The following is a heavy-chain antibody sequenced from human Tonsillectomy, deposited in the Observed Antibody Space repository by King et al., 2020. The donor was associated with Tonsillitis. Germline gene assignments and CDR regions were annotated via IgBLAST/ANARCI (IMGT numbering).Heavy chain of an antibody. V-gene: IGHV3-30*01. CDR1: GFPFSTYT. CDR3: AREPHSSGWSGVLGYFDY. CDR2: ISYDGSAE. D-gene: IGHD6-19*01. J-gene: IGHJ4*02. Sequence: VQLVESGGGVVQPGRSLRLSCAASGFPFSTYTMHLVRQAPGKGLEWVTMISYDGSAELYADSGKGRITTSRDNSKNTLFLQMNSLRAEDTAVYYCAREPHSSGWSGVLGYFDYWGQGTVVTVSS.